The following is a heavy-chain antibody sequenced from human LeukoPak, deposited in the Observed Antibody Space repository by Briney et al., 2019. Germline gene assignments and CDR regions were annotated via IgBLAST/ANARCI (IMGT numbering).Heavy chain of an antibody. CDR1: GLTFSTYA. CDR3: AKGLGTTGIGDAFDF. Sequence: GGSLRLSCAASGLTFSTYAMNWVRQAPGKGLEWVSVIGGAGGSIYYADSVKGRFTISRDKSKNTVYLQMNSLRAGDTALYYCAKGLGTTGIGDAFDFWGQGTMVTVSS. CDR2: IGGAGGSI. V-gene: IGHV3-23*01. J-gene: IGHJ3*01. D-gene: IGHD1-1*01.